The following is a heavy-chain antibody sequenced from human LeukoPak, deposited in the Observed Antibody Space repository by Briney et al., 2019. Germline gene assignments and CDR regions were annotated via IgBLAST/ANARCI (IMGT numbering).Heavy chain of an antibody. CDR1: GFTFDDYA. D-gene: IGHD5-18*01. V-gene: IGHV3-30*02. J-gene: IGHJ4*02. CDR2: IRYDGSNK. Sequence: PGGSLRLSCAASGFTFDDYAMHWVRQAPGKGLEWVAFIRYDGSNKYYADSVKGRFTISRDNSKNTLYLQMNSLRAEDTAVYYCAKDRRIQLWYYFDYWGQGTLVTVSS. CDR3: AKDRRIQLWYYFDY.